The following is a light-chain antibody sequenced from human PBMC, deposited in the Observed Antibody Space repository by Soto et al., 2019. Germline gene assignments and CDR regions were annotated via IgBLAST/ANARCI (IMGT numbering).Light chain of an antibody. Sequence: QSALTQPASVSGSPGQSITISCTGTSSDVGGYNYVSWYQQHPGKAPKLMIYEVSNRPSGVSNRFSGSKSGNTASLTISGPQAEDEADYYCSSYTSITTLGVFGTGTKVTVL. CDR1: SSDVGGYNY. V-gene: IGLV2-14*01. J-gene: IGLJ1*01. CDR2: EVS. CDR3: SSYTSITTLGV.